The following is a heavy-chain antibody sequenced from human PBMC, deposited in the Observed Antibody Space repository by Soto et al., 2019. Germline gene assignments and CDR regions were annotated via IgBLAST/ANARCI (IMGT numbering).Heavy chain of an antibody. CDR1: GFTFSNYF. CDR2: ISDAGRNT. V-gene: IGHV3-30*03. J-gene: IGHJ6*02. D-gene: IGHD1-26*01. Sequence: QVQLVESGGGVVQPGRSLRLSCAASGFTFSNYFIHCDRQAPGKVLEWVAFISDAGRNTHYGDSVRGRFNISRDNPKNTVYLQMNRMRPDDTEVSSLAHGLRRSGVNCIDDWGQGTTVTVSS. CDR3: AHGLRRSGVNCIDD.